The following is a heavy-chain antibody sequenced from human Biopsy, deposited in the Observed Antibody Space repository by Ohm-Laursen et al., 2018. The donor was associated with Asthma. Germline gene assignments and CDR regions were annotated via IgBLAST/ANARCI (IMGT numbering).Heavy chain of an antibody. CDR1: GFTFSNYG. CDR2: ISFDGSNK. Sequence: SLRLSCSASGFTFSNYGMHWVRQGPGKGLDWVAVISFDGSNKNYTDSVKGRFTISRDNSRNTLHLQMNSLRAEDTAVYYCAKDVFPGWELRRGPDYWGQGTLVTVSS. V-gene: IGHV3-30*18. D-gene: IGHD1-26*01. J-gene: IGHJ4*02. CDR3: AKDVFPGWELRRGPDY.